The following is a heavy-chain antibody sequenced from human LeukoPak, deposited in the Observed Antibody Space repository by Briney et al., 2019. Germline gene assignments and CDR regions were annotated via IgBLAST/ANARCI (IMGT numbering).Heavy chain of an antibody. D-gene: IGHD1-26*01. V-gene: IGHV3-23*01. Sequence: GGSLRPSFAAPGFPFRSYWMHWVRPAPGEGPVWGSAISGRGGSTYYAVSVKGRFTISRDNSKNTLYLQMNSLRAEDTAVYYCAKSKLELLGGFDYWRQGTVVTVSS. CDR3: AKSKLELLGGFDY. J-gene: IGHJ4*02. CDR1: GFPFRSYW. CDR2: ISGRGGST.